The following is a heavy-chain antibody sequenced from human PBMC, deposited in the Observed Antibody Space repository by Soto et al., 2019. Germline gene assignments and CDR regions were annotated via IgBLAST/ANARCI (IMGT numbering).Heavy chain of an antibody. Sequence: QVQVEQSGAEVRKPGSSVKVSCKVSGGTFRSYDISWVRQAPGQGLEWVGGIIPMFRTPNYAQKFQGTVTITADESTTTSFLEVTSLRFEDKAITCCATSASAILSTFVIGEAFDISGHGPFVIVS. CDR3: ATSASAILSTFVIGEAFDI. CDR2: IIPMFRTP. CDR1: GGTFRSYD. V-gene: IGHV1-69*12. D-gene: IGHD3-10*01. J-gene: IGHJ3*02.